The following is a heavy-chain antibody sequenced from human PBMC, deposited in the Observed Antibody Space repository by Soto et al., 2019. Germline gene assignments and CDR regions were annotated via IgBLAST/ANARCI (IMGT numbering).Heavy chain of an antibody. Sequence: QVQLVQSGAEVKKPGSSVKVSCKSSGGTFSSYAISWVRQAPGQGLEWMGGIIPIFGTAKYEQKFQGRVTITADESTSSAYMELSSLRSEDTAGYYCAISYGSGCPVCNYYCYYGLDVWGQGSTVIGSS. CDR1: GGTFSSYA. CDR3: AISYGSGCPVCNYYCYYGLDV. CDR2: IIPIFGTA. J-gene: IGHJ6*02. V-gene: IGHV1-69*01. D-gene: IGHD3-10*01.